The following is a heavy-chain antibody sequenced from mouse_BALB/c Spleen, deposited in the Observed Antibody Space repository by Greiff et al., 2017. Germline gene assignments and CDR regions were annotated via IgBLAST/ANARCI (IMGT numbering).Heavy chain of an antibody. J-gene: IGHJ2*01. Sequence: QVQLQQSGAELAKPGASVKMSCKASGYTFTSYWMHWVKQRPGQGLEWIGYINPSTGYTEYNQKFKDKATLTADKSSSTAYMQLSSLTSEDSAVYYCAKDYRYDGGRFDYWGQGTTLTVSS. D-gene: IGHD2-14*01. CDR1: GYTFTSYW. CDR2: INPSTGYT. V-gene: IGHV1-7*01. CDR3: AKDYRYDGGRFDY.